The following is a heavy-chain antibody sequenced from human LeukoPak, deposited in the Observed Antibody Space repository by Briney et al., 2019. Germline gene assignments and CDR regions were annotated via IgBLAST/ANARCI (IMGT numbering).Heavy chain of an antibody. CDR1: GGSISSYY. CDR2: IYTSGST. Sequence: SETLSLTCTVSGGSISSYYWSWIRQPAGKGLEWIGRIYTSGSTNYNPSLKSRVTISVDTSKNQFSLKLSSVTAADTAVYYCARAPRSSGWSDFDYWGQGTLVTVSS. V-gene: IGHV4-4*07. J-gene: IGHJ4*02. CDR3: ARAPRSSGWSDFDY. D-gene: IGHD6-19*01.